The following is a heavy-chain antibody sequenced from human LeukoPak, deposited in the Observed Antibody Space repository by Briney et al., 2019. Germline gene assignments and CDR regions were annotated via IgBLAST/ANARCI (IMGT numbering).Heavy chain of an antibody. D-gene: IGHD5-18*01. Sequence: SETLSLTCTVSGGSISSSSYYWGWIRQPPGKGLEWIGEINHSGSTNYNPSLKSRVTISVDTSKNQFSLKLSSVTAADTAVYYCARDSVDTAMSFWFDPWGQGTLVTVSS. CDR1: GGSISSSSYY. CDR2: INHSGST. V-gene: IGHV4-39*07. J-gene: IGHJ5*02. CDR3: ARDSVDTAMSFWFDP.